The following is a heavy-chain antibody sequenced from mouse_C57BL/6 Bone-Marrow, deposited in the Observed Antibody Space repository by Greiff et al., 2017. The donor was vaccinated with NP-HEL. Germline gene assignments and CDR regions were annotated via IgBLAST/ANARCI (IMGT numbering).Heavy chain of an antibody. CDR3: TTWGYYYGSRGAMDY. D-gene: IGHD1-1*01. CDR1: GFNIKDDY. Sequence: EVQLQQSGAELVRPGASVKLSCTASGFNIKDDYMHWVKQRPEQGLEWIGWIDPENGDTEYASKFQGKATITADTSSNTAYLQLSSLTSEDTAVYYCTTWGYYYGSRGAMDYWGQGTSDTVSS. CDR2: IDPENGDT. V-gene: IGHV14-4*01. J-gene: IGHJ4*01.